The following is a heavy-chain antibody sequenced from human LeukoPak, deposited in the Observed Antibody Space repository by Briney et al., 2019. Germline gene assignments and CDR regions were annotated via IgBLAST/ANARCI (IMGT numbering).Heavy chain of an antibody. J-gene: IGHJ4*02. CDR1: GYTFTGYY. Sequence: ASVKVSCKASGYTFTGYYMHWVRPAPGQGLEWMGWINPNSGGTNYAQKFQGRVTMTRDTSISTAYMELSRLRSDDTAVYYCARDGCSSTSCYSPSIDYWGQGTLVTVSS. V-gene: IGHV1-2*02. CDR3: ARDGCSSTSCYSPSIDY. D-gene: IGHD2-2*02. CDR2: INPNSGGT.